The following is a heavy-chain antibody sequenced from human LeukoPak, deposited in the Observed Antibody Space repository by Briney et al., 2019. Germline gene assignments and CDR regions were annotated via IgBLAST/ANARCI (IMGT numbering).Heavy chain of an antibody. D-gene: IGHD1-26*01. CDR3: AREARGSGRDFDY. CDR2: IGTRSNPI. CDR1: GFSSSDFY. Sequence: GGTLRLSCAASGFSSSDFYMSWSRHAPGMGLEWISYIGTRSNPIYYADSVKGRFTISRDDAKNSLYLQMNSLRDEDTAVYFCAREARGSGRDFDYWGQGILVTVSS. J-gene: IGHJ4*02. V-gene: IGHV3-11*01.